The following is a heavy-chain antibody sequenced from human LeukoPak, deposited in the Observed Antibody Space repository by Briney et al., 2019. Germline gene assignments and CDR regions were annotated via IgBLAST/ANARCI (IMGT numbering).Heavy chain of an antibody. CDR3: AGRRRGYSYGYSYYYYMDV. J-gene: IGHJ6*03. Sequence: SETLSLTCTVSGYSISSGYYWGWIRQPPGKGLEWIGSIYHSGSTNYNPSLKSRVTISVDTSKNQFSLKLSSVTAADTAVYYCAGRRRGYSYGYSYYYYMDVWGKGTTVTVSS. CDR2: IYHSGST. V-gene: IGHV4-38-2*02. D-gene: IGHD5-18*01. CDR1: GYSISSGYY.